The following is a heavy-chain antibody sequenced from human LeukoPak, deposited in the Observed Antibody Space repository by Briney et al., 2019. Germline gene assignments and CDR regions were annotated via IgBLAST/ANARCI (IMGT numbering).Heavy chain of an antibody. CDR1: GGSFSGYY. V-gene: IGHV4-34*01. CDR3: ARHRCQWFGELLCPWSFDY. CDR2: INHSGST. J-gene: IGHJ4*02. D-gene: IGHD3-10*01. Sequence: PSETLSLTCAVYGGSFSGYYWSWIRQPPGKGLEWIGEINHSGSTNYNPSLKSRVTISVDTSKNQFSLKLSSVTAADTAVYYCARHRCQWFGELLCPWSFDYWGQGTLVTVSS.